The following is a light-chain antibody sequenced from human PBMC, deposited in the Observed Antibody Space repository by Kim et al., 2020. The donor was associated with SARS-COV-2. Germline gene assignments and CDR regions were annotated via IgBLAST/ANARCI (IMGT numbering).Light chain of an antibody. CDR1: QSIDTY. V-gene: IGKV3-11*01. Sequence: PGERAPLSRRASQSIDTYLAWYQQRPGQAPRLLVYGASNRATGVPDRFSGSGSGTDFTLTISSLEPEDFSTYYCQQRNSWPPAVTFGGGTKVDIK. CDR2: GAS. CDR3: QQRNSWPPAVT. J-gene: IGKJ4*01.